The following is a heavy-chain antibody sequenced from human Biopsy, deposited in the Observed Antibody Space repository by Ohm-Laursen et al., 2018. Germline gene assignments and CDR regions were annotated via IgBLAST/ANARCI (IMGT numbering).Heavy chain of an antibody. V-gene: IGHV1-18*01. CDR3: ARVTLPLYLDY. D-gene: IGHD5/OR15-5a*01. Sequence: ASVKVSCNASGYSFTSYGISWVRQAPGEGLEWMGRISGYNGNTNYAQKFQGRVTMTADTSTSTVYMEVRGLRSDDTAVYYCARVTLPLYLDYWGQGTLVTVSS. J-gene: IGHJ4*02. CDR1: GYSFTSYG. CDR2: ISGYNGNT.